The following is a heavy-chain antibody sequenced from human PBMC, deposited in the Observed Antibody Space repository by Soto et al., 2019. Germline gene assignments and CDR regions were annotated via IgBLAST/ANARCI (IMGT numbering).Heavy chain of an antibody. J-gene: IGHJ6*02. CDR1: GFSVSSNY. V-gene: IGHV3-53*01. CDR3: TREDYYGSKMHGMDV. Sequence: EVQLVESGGGLIQPGGSLRLSCAASGFSVSSNYMSWVRQAPGKGLEWVSVFYTDGSRYYADSVKGRCTMSRDTSKNKLKLTNNSLRAEDTAVYYCTREDYYGSKMHGMDVWGQGTTVTVSS. D-gene: IGHD3-22*01. CDR2: FYTDGSR.